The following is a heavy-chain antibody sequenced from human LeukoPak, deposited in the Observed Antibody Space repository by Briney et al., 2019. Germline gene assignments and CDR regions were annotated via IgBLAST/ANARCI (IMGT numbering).Heavy chain of an antibody. Sequence: GGSLRLSCAASGFTFSSYAMSWVRQAPGKGLEWVSAVSGSGGSTYYADSVKGRFTISRDNAKNSLYLQMNSLRAEDTALYYCAKDIRPYYDSSGYPNWFDPWGQGTLVTVSS. J-gene: IGHJ5*02. CDR1: GFTFSSYA. D-gene: IGHD3-22*01. CDR3: AKDIRPYYDSSGYPNWFDP. V-gene: IGHV3-23*01. CDR2: VSGSGGST.